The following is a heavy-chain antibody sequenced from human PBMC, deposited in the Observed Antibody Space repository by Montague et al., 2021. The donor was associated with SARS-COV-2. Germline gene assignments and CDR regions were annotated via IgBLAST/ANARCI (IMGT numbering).Heavy chain of an antibody. D-gene: IGHD4-23*01. J-gene: IGHJ6*03. CDR2: IYYSGST. Sequence: TLSLTCTVSGGSISSGGYYWSWIRRHPGKGLEWIGYIYYSGSTYYNPSLKSRVTISVDTSKNQFFLKLSSVTAADTAAYYCASTYGGNLGYYYYYMDVWGKGTTVTVSS. CDR1: GGSISSGGYY. V-gene: IGHV4-31*03. CDR3: ASTYGGNLGYYYYYMDV.